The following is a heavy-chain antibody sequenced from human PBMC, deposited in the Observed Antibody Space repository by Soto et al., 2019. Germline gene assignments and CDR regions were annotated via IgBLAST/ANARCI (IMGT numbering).Heavy chain of an antibody. V-gene: IGHV1-2*02. CDR3: AKDLTRQLAYWLDP. J-gene: IGHJ5*02. Sequence: EASVKVSCKASGFSFTGYYIHWLRQAPGQGLEWMGWINAHSGGTEYAQKFRGRVTLTRDTSIATAYLTLTSLTSDDTALYYCAKDLTRQLAYWLDPWGQGTQVTVSS. CDR2: INAHSGGT. D-gene: IGHD6-6*01. CDR1: GFSFTGYY.